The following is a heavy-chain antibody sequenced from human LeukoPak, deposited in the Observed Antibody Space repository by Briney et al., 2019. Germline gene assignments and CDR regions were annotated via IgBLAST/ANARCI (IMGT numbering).Heavy chain of an antibody. CDR1: GYTFTSYA. Sequence: ASVKVSCKASGYTFTSYAMHWVRQAPGQRLEWMGWINAGNGNTKYSQKFQGRVTITRDTSASTAYMELSSLRSEDTAVYYCARDPPYYDSSGDDDAFDIWGQGTMVTVSS. J-gene: IGHJ3*02. D-gene: IGHD3-22*01. V-gene: IGHV1-3*01. CDR2: INAGNGNT. CDR3: ARDPPYYDSSGDDDAFDI.